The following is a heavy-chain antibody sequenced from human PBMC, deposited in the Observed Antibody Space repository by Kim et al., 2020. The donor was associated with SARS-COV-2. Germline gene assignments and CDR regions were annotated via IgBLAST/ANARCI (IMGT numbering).Heavy chain of an antibody. CDR3: AKDRYDSSRNFLDF. Sequence: ADSLKGRSSISRHNSKDTLYLQINTLRAEDTAVYYCAKDRYDSSRNFLDFWGQGTLVTVSS. J-gene: IGHJ4*02. V-gene: IGHV3-23*01. D-gene: IGHD3-22*01.